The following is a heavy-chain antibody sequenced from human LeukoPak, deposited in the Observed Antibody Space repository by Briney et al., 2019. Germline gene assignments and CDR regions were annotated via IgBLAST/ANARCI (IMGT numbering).Heavy chain of an antibody. V-gene: IGHV3-11*05. CDR1: GFIFSDYY. Sequence: GGSLRLSCAASGFIFSDYYMSWIRQAPGKGLEWVSYISSTSSYTAYADSVKGRFTISRDNAKNSLYLQMNSLRAEDTAVYFCAKATNTATGTPTLAIDYWGQGTLSPSPQ. J-gene: IGHJ4*02. CDR3: AKATNTATGTPTLAIDY. CDR2: ISSTSSYT. D-gene: IGHD6-13*01.